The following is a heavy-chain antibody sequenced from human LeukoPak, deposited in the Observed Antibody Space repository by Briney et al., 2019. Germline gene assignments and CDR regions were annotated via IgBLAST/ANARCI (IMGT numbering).Heavy chain of an antibody. D-gene: IGHD6-25*01. Sequence: GGSLRLSCAASGFTFSSYGMHWVRQAPGKGLEWVAFIRYDGSNKYYADSVKGRFTISRDNSKNTLYLQMNSLRAEDTAVYYCTKGVEQRYYYYYMDVWGKGTTVTVSS. CDR3: TKGVEQRYYYYYMDV. J-gene: IGHJ6*03. V-gene: IGHV3-30*02. CDR2: IRYDGSNK. CDR1: GFTFSSYG.